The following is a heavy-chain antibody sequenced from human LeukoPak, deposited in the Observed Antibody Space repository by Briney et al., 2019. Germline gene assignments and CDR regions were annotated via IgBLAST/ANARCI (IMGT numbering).Heavy chain of an antibody. J-gene: IGHJ4*02. CDR3: TLRYYYDSSGYHSDFDN. D-gene: IGHD3-22*01. CDR1: GFTFGNAW. Sequence: GGSLRLSCAASGFTFGNAWMSWVRQAPGKGLEWVGRTKSKTDGGTTDYAAPVKGRFTISRDDSKNTLYLQMNSLKTEDTAVYYCTLRYYYDSSGYHSDFDNWGQGTLVTVSS. V-gene: IGHV3-15*01. CDR2: TKSKTDGGTT.